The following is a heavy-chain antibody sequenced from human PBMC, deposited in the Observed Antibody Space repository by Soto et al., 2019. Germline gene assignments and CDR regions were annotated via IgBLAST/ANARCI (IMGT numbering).Heavy chain of an antibody. CDR2: ISYDGSNK. D-gene: IGHD3-9*01. Sequence: GGSLRLSCAASGFTFSSYAMHWVRQAPGKGLEWVAVISYDGSNKYYADSVKGRFTISRDNSKNTLYLQMNSLRAEDTAVYYCARDADYDILTGSTPDGMDVWGQGTTVTVSS. CDR1: GFTFSSYA. J-gene: IGHJ6*02. V-gene: IGHV3-30-3*01. CDR3: ARDADYDILTGSTPDGMDV.